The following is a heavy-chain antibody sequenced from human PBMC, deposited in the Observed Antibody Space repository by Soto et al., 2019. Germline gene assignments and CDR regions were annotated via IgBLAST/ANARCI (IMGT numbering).Heavy chain of an antibody. V-gene: IGHV4-59*01. J-gene: IGHJ4*02. CDR3: ARQRIAVDY. Sequence: SETLSLTCNVSGASIYTYYWNWIRQSPGKGLEWIGYIYYSGSTNYNPSLKSRVTISVDTSKNQFSLKLSSVTAADTAVYYCARQRIAVDYWGQGTLVTVSS. CDR1: GASIYTYY. D-gene: IGHD6-13*01. CDR2: IYYSGST.